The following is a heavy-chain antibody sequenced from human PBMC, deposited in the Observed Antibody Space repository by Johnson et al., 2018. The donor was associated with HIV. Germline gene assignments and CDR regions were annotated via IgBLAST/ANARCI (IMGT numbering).Heavy chain of an antibody. Sequence: QVQLVESGGGVVQPGRSLRLSCAASGFTFSSCAIHWVRQAPGKGLEWVALISYDGTDKFYATSVKGRFTVSRDNSNNILFLQMSSLRSDDTAVYFCARVQRSGWFHTDAFDLWGQGTMVTVSS. J-gene: IGHJ3*01. CDR2: ISYDGTDK. V-gene: IGHV3-30*04. D-gene: IGHD6-19*01. CDR1: GFTFSSCA. CDR3: ARVQRSGWFHTDAFDL.